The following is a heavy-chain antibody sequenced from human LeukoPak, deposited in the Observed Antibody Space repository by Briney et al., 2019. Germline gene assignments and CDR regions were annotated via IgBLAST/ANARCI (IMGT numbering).Heavy chain of an antibody. Sequence: ASVKVSCKASGYTFTGYYMHWVRQAPGQGLEWMGWINPNSGGTNYAQKFQGRVTMTRDTSISTAYMELSRLRSDDTAVYYCAAVGYSYGYFIDYWGQGTLVTVSS. CDR2: INPNSGGT. CDR1: GYTFTGYY. V-gene: IGHV1-2*02. CDR3: AAVGYSYGYFIDY. D-gene: IGHD5-18*01. J-gene: IGHJ4*02.